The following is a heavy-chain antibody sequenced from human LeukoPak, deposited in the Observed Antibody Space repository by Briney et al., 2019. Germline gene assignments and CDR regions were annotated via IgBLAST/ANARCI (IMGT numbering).Heavy chain of an antibody. CDR1: GFTFSSYS. J-gene: IGHJ5*02. D-gene: IGHD5-12*01. CDR3: ASGAEGYVFDP. Sequence: GGSPRPSCSVSGFTFSSYSMNWVRQAPGKGLEWLSYISSSSSTIYYADSVKGRFTISRDNAKNSLYLQMSSLRAEDTAVYYCASGAEGYVFDPWGQGALVTVSS. V-gene: IGHV3-48*01. CDR2: ISSSSSTI.